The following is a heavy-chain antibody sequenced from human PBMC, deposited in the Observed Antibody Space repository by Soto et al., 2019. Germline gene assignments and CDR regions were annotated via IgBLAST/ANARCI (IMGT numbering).Heavy chain of an antibody. CDR1: GDSISSYY. CDR2: LYYDRSA. J-gene: IGHJ5*02. V-gene: IGHV4-59*01. Sequence: SETLSLTCAVSGDSISSYYCMWIRQPPGKGLESIGYLYYDRSAKYNPSLKSRVTLSVDTSKNQFSLNLSSVTAADTAVYYCARSIQSPAGRWFDPWGHGTLVTVSS. CDR3: ARSIQSPAGRWFDP. D-gene: IGHD6-13*01.